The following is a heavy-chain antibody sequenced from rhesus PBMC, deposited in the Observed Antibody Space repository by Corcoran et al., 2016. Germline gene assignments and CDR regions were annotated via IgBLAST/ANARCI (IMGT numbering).Heavy chain of an antibody. CDR1: GGSISDDYY. CDR3: ARVRGGYCTCSGCYGGGYGLDS. CDR2: IYGSGGGT. J-gene: IGHJ6*01. D-gene: IGHD2-21*01. Sequence: QVQLQESGPGLVKPSETLSLTCAVSGGSISDDYYWSWIRQPPGKGLEWIGYIYGSGGGTNSNPSRKNRVTISIDTSKNRFSLNLSSVTAADSALYCCARVRGGYCTCSGCYGGGYGLDSWGQGVVVTVSS. V-gene: IGHV4-106*01.